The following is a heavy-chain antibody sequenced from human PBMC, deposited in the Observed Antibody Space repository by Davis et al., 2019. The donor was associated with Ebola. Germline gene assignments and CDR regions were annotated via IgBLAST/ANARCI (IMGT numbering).Heavy chain of an antibody. J-gene: IGHJ4*02. CDR3: ARLLRRGRDGYSYFDY. V-gene: IGHV4-39*01. Sequence: SETLSLTCTVSGGSISSSSFYWGWIRQPPGKGLEWIGSIYYSGSTYYNPSLKSRVTISVDTSKNQFSLKLSSVTAADTAVYYCARLLRRGRDGYSYFDYWGRGLLVTVSS. CDR1: GGSISSSSFY. D-gene: IGHD5-24*01. CDR2: IYYSGST.